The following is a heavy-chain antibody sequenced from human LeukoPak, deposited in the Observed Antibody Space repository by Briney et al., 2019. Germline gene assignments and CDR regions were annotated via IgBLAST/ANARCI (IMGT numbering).Heavy chain of an antibody. V-gene: IGHV3-53*03. CDR1: GFTVRSNY. CDR3: ATEELAAAGTVLDY. Sequence: GGSLRLSCAASGFTVRSNYMSWVRQAPGKGLEWVSVIYSGGSTYYADSVEGRFTISRDNAKNSLYLQMNSLRAEDTAVYYCATEELAAAGTVLDYWGQGTLVTVSS. D-gene: IGHD6-13*01. CDR2: IYSGGST. J-gene: IGHJ4*02.